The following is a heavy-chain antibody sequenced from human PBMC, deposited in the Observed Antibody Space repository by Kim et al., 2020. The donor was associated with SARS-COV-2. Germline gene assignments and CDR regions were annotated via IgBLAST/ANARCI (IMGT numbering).Heavy chain of an antibody. CDR3: ASFLYSSSSFDY. CDR1: GGSISSSSYY. D-gene: IGHD6-13*01. V-gene: IGHV4-39*07. J-gene: IGHJ4*02. Sequence: SETLSLTCTVSGGSISSSSYYWGWIRQPPGKGLEWIGSIYYSGSTYYNPSLKSRVTISVDTSKNQFSLKLSSVTAADTAVYYCASFLYSSSSFDYWGQGTLVTVSS. CDR2: IYYSGST.